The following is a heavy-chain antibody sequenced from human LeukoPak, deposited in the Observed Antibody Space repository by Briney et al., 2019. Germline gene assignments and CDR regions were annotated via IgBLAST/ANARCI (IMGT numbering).Heavy chain of an antibody. Sequence: PGGSLRLSCAASGFTFSSYWMHWVRQAPGKGLEWVSAISGSGGSTYYADSVKGRFTISRDNSKNTLYLQMNSLRAEDTAVYYCAEGISSGWLWYFDLWGRGTLVTVSS. CDR2: ISGSGGST. CDR3: AEGISSGWLWYFDL. D-gene: IGHD6-19*01. J-gene: IGHJ2*01. V-gene: IGHV3-23*01. CDR1: GFTFSSYW.